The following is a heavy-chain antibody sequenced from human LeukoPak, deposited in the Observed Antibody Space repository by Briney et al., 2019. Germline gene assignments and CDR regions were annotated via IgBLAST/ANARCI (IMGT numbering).Heavy chain of an antibody. CDR2: INHSGST. CDR3: ARLVPRYGSGSQSDY. D-gene: IGHD3-10*01. V-gene: IGHV4-34*01. Sequence: SETLSLTCAVYGGSFSGYYWSWIRQPPGKGLEWIGEINHSGSTNYNPSLKSRVTISVDTSKNQFSLKLSSVTAADTAVYYCARLVPRYGSGSQSDYWGQGTLVTVSS. CDR1: GGSFSGYY. J-gene: IGHJ4*02.